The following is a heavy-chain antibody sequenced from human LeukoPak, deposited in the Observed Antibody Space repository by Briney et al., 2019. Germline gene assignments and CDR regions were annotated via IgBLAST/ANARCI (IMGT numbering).Heavy chain of an antibody. CDR3: ARRSRETTSSWPFDF. CDR2: ITANNGNT. J-gene: IGHJ4*02. CDR1: GYTFTNFG. V-gene: IGHV1-18*01. D-gene: IGHD6-13*01. Sequence: ASVKVPCKTSGYTFTNFGVNWVRHAPGQGLEWMGWITANNGNTNYAQKFQGRLTMTTDTSTNTGYMELRSLRSDDTAVYYCARRSRETTSSWPFDFWGQGTLVTVSS.